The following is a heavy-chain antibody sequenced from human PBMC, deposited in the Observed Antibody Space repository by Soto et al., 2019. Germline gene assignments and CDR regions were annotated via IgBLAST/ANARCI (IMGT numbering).Heavy chain of an antibody. CDR2: IYYSGSA. D-gene: IGHD3-16*01. V-gene: IGHV4-31*03. CDR3: ARDIGGYGALDY. J-gene: IGHJ4*02. CDR1: GGSISSGYY. Sequence: QVQLQESGPGLVKPSQTLSLTCTVSGGSISSGYYWSWIRQLPGKGLEFIAYIYYSGSAYYNPSLKIRLTISVDTSKSQFSLKLSSVTAADSAVYYCARDIGGYGALDYWGQGSLVTVSS.